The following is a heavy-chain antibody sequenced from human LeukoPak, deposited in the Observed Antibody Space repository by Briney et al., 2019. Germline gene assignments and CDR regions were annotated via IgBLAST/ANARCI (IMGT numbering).Heavy chain of an antibody. J-gene: IGHJ5*01. D-gene: IGHD6-13*01. Sequence: VASMKVSCKASGYTFINYGISWVRQAPGQGLEWMGWIYPYTGNTNYAQMVQGRVTMTTDTSTRTAYMELTSLTSDDTAVYYCARGGQQLVWFDSWGQGTLVTVSS. CDR1: GYTFINYG. CDR3: ARGGQQLVWFDS. V-gene: IGHV1-18*01. CDR2: IYPYTGNT.